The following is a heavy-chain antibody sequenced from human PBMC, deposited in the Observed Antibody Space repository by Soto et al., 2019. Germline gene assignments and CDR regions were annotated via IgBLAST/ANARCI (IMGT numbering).Heavy chain of an antibody. D-gene: IGHD3-9*01. CDR3: ARDRRRRYFDWYHNWFDP. CDR2: ISAYNGST. Sequence: GASVKVSCKASGYTFTSYGISWVRQAPGQGLEWMGWISAYNGSTNYAQKLQGRVTMTTDTSTSTAYMELRSLRSDDTAVYYCARDRRRRYFDWYHNWFDPWGQGTLVTVSS. V-gene: IGHV1-18*01. J-gene: IGHJ5*02. CDR1: GYTFTSYG.